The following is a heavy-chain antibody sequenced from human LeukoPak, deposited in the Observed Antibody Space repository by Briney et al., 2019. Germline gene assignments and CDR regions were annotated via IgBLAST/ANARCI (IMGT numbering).Heavy chain of an antibody. D-gene: IGHD5-18*01. Sequence: PGGSLRLSCAASGFTFSYAWMTWVRQAPGKGLEWVANIKPDGSEKYYVDSVKGRFTISRDNAKNLLYVQMNSLRAEDTAVYYCTRGGAARNYYYVDVWGKGTTVTVSS. V-gene: IGHV3-7*01. J-gene: IGHJ6*03. CDR2: IKPDGSEK. CDR1: GFTFSYAW. CDR3: TRGGAARNYYYVDV.